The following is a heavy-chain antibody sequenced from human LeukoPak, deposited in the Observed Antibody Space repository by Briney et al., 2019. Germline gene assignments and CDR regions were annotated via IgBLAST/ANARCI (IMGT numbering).Heavy chain of an antibody. Sequence: PGGSQRLSCAASGFTFSSYGMHWVRQAPGKGLEWVAVISYDGSNKYYADSVKGRFTISRDNSKNTLYLQMNSLRAEDTAVYYCAKNRPLDYWGQGTLVTVSS. V-gene: IGHV3-30*18. J-gene: IGHJ4*02. CDR1: GFTFSSYG. D-gene: IGHD1-14*01. CDR3: AKNRPLDY. CDR2: ISYDGSNK.